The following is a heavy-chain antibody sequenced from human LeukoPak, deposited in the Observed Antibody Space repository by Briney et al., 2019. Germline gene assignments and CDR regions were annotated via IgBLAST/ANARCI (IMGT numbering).Heavy chain of an antibody. J-gene: IGHJ5*02. CDR1: GGSFSGYY. CDR3: ARAGMTTVTTLDYNWFDP. Sequence: SETLSLTCAVYGGSFSGYYWSWIRQPPGKGLEWIGEINHSGSTNYNPSLKSRVTISVDTSKNQFSLKLSSVTAADTAVYYCARAGMTTVTTLDYNWFDPWGQGTLVTVSS. D-gene: IGHD4-17*01. V-gene: IGHV4-34*01. CDR2: INHSGST.